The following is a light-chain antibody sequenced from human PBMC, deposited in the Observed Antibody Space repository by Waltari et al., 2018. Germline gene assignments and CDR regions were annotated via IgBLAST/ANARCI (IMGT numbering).Light chain of an antibody. CDR2: GAS. CDR3: QQYGTSLSWT. Sequence: EIVWTQSPGTLSLSPGERATLSCRASQSVNSKFLAWYQQKPGQAPRLLIYGASSRATCIPDRFSGSGSETDFSLTISRLEPEDFAVYYCQQYGTSLSWTFGQGTKVEIK. J-gene: IGKJ1*01. V-gene: IGKV3-20*01. CDR1: QSVNSKF.